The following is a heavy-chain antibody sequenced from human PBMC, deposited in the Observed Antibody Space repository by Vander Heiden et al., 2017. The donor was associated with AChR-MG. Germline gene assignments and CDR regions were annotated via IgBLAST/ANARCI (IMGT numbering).Heavy chain of an antibody. CDR1: GGSVRSGGYY. CDR3: ARSLYDILTDLDY. V-gene: IGHV4-61*08. CDR2: IYDSGST. J-gene: IGHJ4*02. D-gene: IGHD3-9*01. Sequence: QVQLQESGPGLVKPSERLSLTCTVSGGSVRSGGYYWTWIRQPPGKGLEWIGYIYDSGSTTYNPSLKSRATISADPSKNLFSLNLSSVTAADTAVYYCARSLYDILTDLDYWGQGSLVTVSS.